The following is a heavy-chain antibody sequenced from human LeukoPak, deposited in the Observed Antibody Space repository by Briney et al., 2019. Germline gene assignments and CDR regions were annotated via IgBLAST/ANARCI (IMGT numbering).Heavy chain of an antibody. CDR3: ARGSGAYGDFDY. Sequence: GGSLRLSCAASGFTVSSNYMSWVRQAPGKGLVWVSRINSDGSSTNYADSVRGRFTISRGNAKNTVYLQVNSLRVEDTAVYYCARGSGAYGDFDYWGQGTLVTVSS. V-gene: IGHV3-74*01. CDR1: GFTVSSNY. CDR2: INSDGSST. J-gene: IGHJ4*02. D-gene: IGHD6-19*01.